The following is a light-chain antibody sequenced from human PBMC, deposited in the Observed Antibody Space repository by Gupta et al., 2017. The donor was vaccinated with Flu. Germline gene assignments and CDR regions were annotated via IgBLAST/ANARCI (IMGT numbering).Light chain of an antibody. J-gene: IGKJ5*01. CDR3: QQYDGSAT. CDR2: GPS. Sequence: EIVLTQSPGTLSLSPGDRATLSCRASQTVTSNYLAWYQQKPGQAPRLLIYGPSSRATGVPDRFSGSGSGTYFTLTISRLEPEDFAVYYCQQYDGSATFGQGTRLEIK. CDR1: QTVTSNY. V-gene: IGKV3-20*01.